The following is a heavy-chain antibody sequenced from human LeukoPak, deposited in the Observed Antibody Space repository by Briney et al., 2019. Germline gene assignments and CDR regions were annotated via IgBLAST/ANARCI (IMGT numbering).Heavy chain of an antibody. V-gene: IGHV1-2*02. J-gene: IGHJ4*02. CDR3: ARPLDQGLRFFNY. CDR2: INPNSGGT. D-gene: IGHD5-12*01. Sequence: ASVKVSCKASGYTFTSYYMHWVRQAPGQGLEWMGWINPNSGGTSYAQKFQGRVTMTRDTSISTAYMELSRLRSDDTAVYYCARPLDQGLRFFNYWGQGTLVTVSS. CDR1: GYTFTSYY.